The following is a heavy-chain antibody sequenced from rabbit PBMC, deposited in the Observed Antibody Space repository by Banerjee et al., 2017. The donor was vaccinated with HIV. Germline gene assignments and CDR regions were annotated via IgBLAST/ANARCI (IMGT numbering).Heavy chain of an antibody. V-gene: IGHV1S40*01. Sequence: QSLEESGGGLVHPGASLTLTCTASGFSFSGSYYMCWVRQAPGKGLEWIACIYTGRSGSTYYASWAKGRFTISKTSSTTVTLQMTSLTAADTATYFCARDWVASSSGYYSDLWGPGTLVTV. CDR1: GFSFSGSYY. D-gene: IGHD1-1*01. CDR2: IYTGRSGST. J-gene: IGHJ4*01. CDR3: ARDWVASSSGYYSDL.